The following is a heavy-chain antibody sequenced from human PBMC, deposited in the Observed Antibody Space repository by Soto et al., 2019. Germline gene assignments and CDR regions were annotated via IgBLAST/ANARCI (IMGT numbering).Heavy chain of an antibody. CDR3: AGGVDTAMVFYYFDY. CDR2: ISGSGGST. J-gene: IGHJ4*02. CDR1: GFTFSSYA. Sequence: GGSLRLSCAASGFTFSSYAMSWVRQAPGKGLEWVSAISGSGGSTYYADSVKGRFTISRDNSKNTLYLQMNSLRAEDTAVYYCAGGVDTAMVFYYFDYWGQGTLVTVSS. V-gene: IGHV3-23*01. D-gene: IGHD5-18*01.